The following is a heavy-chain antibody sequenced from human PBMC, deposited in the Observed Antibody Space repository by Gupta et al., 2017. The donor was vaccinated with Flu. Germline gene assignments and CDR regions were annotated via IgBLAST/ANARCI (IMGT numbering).Heavy chain of an antibody. J-gene: IGHJ4*02. Sequence: TFSNYAMNWVRQTPGKGLQWVSSISPDGRHIYYADSVQGRFTTSRDNAESSLSLQMSSLTAEDTAVYYCTRQAMAAVVVAATTTDYWGQGTLVIVS. CDR2: ISPDGRHI. CDR1: TFSNYA. D-gene: IGHD2-15*01. CDR3: TRQAMAAVVVAATTTDY. V-gene: IGHV3-21*01.